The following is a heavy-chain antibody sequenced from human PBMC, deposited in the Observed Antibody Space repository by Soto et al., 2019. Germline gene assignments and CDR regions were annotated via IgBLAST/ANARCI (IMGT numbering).Heavy chain of an antibody. CDR1: GFTVSNNY. D-gene: IGHD6-19*01. CDR3: VGSRVVALGVTLVDY. CDR2: IYSGGST. Sequence: EVQLVESGGGLVQPGGSLRLSCAASGFTVSNNYINWVRQAPGKGLEWVSVIYSGGSTYYADSVKRRFTISRDNSKNTQNHQMTRRRGEDTAVYYCVGSRVVALGVTLVDYWGQGTLVTVSS. V-gene: IGHV3-66*01. J-gene: IGHJ4*02.